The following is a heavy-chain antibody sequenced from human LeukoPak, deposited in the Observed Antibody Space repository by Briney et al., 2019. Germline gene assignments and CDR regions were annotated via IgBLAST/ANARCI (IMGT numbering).Heavy chain of an antibody. CDR2: ISSSSSYN. V-gene: IGHV3-21*01. CDR3: ARDSPNEGMLWWFIDY. Sequence: PGRSLRLSCAASGFTLSTHSMNWVRQAPGKGLESGSSISSSSSYNFYTDSVKGRFTISRDNARKSLYLQMNTLRAEDTAVYYCARDSPNEGMLWWFIDYWGQGTLVTVSS. CDR1: GFTLSTHS. J-gene: IGHJ4*02. D-gene: IGHD2-21*01.